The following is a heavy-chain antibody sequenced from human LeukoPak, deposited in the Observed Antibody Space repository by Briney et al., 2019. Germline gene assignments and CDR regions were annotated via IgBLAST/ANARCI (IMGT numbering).Heavy chain of an antibody. J-gene: IGHJ4*02. Sequence: GGSLRLSYAASGFTVSNNGLSWFRQAPGKRLEWVSDISGGGNTYYAESVKGRFTISRDNSKNTLYLQMNSLRAEDTALYYASGHGSSSYWGQGTLVAVSS. V-gene: IGHV3-23*01. D-gene: IGHD6-13*01. CDR2: ISGGGNT. CDR3: SGHGSSSY. CDR1: GFTVSNNG.